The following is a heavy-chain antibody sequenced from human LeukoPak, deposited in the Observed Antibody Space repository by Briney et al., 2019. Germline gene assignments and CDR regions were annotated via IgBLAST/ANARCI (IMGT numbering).Heavy chain of an antibody. Sequence: TNYAQKFQGRVTITRNTSISTAYMELSSLRFEDTAVYYCTRGEGKFNYFDYWGQGTLVTVSS. CDR3: TRGEGKFNYFDY. J-gene: IGHJ4*02. CDR2: T. V-gene: IGHV1-8*03.